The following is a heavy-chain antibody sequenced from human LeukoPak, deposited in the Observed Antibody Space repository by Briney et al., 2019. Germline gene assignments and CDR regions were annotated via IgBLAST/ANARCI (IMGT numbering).Heavy chain of an antibody. CDR3: AKDSHYDSSGYYRNWFDP. D-gene: IGHD3-22*01. CDR1: GFTFSSDA. CDR2: ISGSGGRT. J-gene: IGHJ5*02. Sequence: GGSLRLSCAASGFTFSSDAMSWARQAPGKGLEWVSAISGSGGRTYYADSVKGRFTISRDNSKNTLYLQMNSLRAEDTAVYYCAKDSHYDSSGYYRNWFDPWGQGTLVTVSS. V-gene: IGHV3-23*01.